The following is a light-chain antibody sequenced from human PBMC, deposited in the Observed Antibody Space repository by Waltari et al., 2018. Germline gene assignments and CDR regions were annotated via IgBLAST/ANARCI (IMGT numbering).Light chain of an antibody. J-gene: IGLJ2*01. CDR2: EVT. CDR3: AAYASANTLL. V-gene: IGLV2-14*01. Sequence: QSALTQPASVSGSPGQSITISCTGTSDDIGNYRYVSWNQQHSGRAPKLILYEVTNRPSGVSDRFSGSKSGNTASLTISGLQTEDEADYYCAAYASANTLLFGGGTQLTVL. CDR1: SDDIGNYRY.